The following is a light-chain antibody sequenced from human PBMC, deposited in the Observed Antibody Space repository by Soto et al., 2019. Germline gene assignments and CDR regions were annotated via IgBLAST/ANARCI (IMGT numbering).Light chain of an antibody. J-gene: IGKJ1*01. CDR1: QSVSSFS. CDR2: GAS. CDR3: QQYSSSPET. Sequence: EIVLTQSPGTLSLSPGERATLSCRASQSVSSFSIAWYQQKPGRAPRLLIYGASSRATGIPDRFSGSGSGTDFALTISRLEPEDFAVYYCQQYSSSPETFGQGTKVDIK. V-gene: IGKV3-20*01.